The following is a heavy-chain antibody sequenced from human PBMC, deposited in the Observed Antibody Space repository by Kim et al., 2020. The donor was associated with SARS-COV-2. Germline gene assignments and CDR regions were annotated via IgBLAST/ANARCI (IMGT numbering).Heavy chain of an antibody. CDR2: T. CDR3: ARSGYSRAFDI. Sequence: TYYNPSLKSRVTISVDRSKNQFSLKLSSVTAADTAVYYCARSGYSRAFDIWGQGTMVTVSS. J-gene: IGHJ3*02. V-gene: IGHV4-30-2*01. D-gene: IGHD1-1*01.